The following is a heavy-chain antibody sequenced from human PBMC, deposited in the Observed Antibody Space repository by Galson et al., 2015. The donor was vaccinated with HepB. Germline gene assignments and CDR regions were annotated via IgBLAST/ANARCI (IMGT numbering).Heavy chain of an antibody. J-gene: IGHJ5*02. CDR2: INPSGGST. CDR1: GYTFTSYY. Sequence: SVKVSCKASGYTFTSYYMHWVRQAPGQGLEWMGIINPSGGSTSYAQKFQGRVTMTRDTSTSTVYMELSSLRSEDTAVYYCARDGRVRWLRSPLNANNWFDPWGQGTLVTVSS. V-gene: IGHV1-46*01. D-gene: IGHD5-12*01. CDR3: ARDGRVRWLRSPLNANNWFDP.